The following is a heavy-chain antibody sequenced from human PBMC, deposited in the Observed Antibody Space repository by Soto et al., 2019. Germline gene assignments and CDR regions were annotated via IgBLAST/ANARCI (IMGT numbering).Heavy chain of an antibody. Sequence: PSETLSLTCTVSGGSISSGGYYWSWIRQHPGKGLEWIGDINHTGSTYYNPSLKSRVTISVDTSKNQFSLTLTSLTAADTAVYYCAGGMDRAKTGYWGRGTLVTVSS. CDR2: INHTGST. V-gene: IGHV4-31*03. J-gene: IGHJ4*02. CDR1: GGSISSGGYY. D-gene: IGHD5-18*01. CDR3: AGGMDRAKTGY.